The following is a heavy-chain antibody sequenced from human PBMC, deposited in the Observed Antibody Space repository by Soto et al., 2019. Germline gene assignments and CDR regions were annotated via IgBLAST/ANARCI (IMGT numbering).Heavy chain of an antibody. J-gene: IGHJ6*02. V-gene: IGHV1-2*02. CDR1: GYTFTGYY. CDR2: INPNSGGT. Sequence: ASVKVSCKASGYTFTGYYMHWVRQAPGQGLEWMGWINPNSGGTNYAQKFQGRVTMTRDTPISTAYMELSRLRSDDTAVYYCARDKGSSGWYGGGYYYYGMDVWGQGTTVTVSS. CDR3: ARDKGSSGWYGGGYYYYGMDV. D-gene: IGHD6-19*01.